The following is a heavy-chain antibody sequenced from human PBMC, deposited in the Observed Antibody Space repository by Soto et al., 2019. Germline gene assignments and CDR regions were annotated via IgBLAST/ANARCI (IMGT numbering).Heavy chain of an antibody. J-gene: IGHJ4*02. CDR2: INIYNGHT. CDR1: GYTFSSYG. Sequence: ASVKVSCKASGYTFSSYGITWVRQAPGQGLEWMGWINIYNGHTNYAQNLRDRVTVTADTSTSTAYMELRSLTSDDTAVYYCARDINYNVDYWGQGILVTVSS. D-gene: IGHD4-4*01. CDR3: ARDINYNVDY. V-gene: IGHV1-18*01.